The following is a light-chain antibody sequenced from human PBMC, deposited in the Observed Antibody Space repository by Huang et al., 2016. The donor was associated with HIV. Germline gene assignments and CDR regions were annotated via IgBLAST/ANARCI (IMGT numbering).Light chain of an antibody. V-gene: IGKV1-39*01. CDR2: AAS. J-gene: IGKJ2*01. Sequence: DIQMTQSPSSLSASVGDRVTITCRASQSISSYLHWYQQKPGKAPKLLIYAASSLQRGVPARFSGIGSGTDFTLTISSLQPEDFATYYCQQSYSTLRYTFGQGTKLEIK. CDR3: QQSYSTLRYT. CDR1: QSISSY.